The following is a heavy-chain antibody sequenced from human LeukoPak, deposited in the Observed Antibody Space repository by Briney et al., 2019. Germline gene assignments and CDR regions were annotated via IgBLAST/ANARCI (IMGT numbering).Heavy chain of an antibody. CDR3: ARLHGGDSESNWFDP. CDR1: GYSFTSYW. D-gene: IGHD2-21*02. J-gene: IGHJ5*02. V-gene: IGHV5-51*01. Sequence: GESLKISCKGSGYSFTSYWIGWVRQLPGKGLEWMGIIYPGDSDTRYSPSFQGQVTISADKSISTAYLQWSSLKASDTAMYYCARLHGGDSESNWFDPWGQGTLVTVSS. CDR2: IYPGDSDT.